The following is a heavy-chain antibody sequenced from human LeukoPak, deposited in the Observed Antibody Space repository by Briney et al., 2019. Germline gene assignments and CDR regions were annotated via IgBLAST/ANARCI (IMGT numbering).Heavy chain of an antibody. CDR3: ARIPMPAAGREDY. J-gene: IGHJ4*02. V-gene: IGHV1-46*01. D-gene: IGHD6-13*01. CDR2: INPSGGST. Sequence: GASVKVSCKASGYTFSVYFINWVRQAPGQGLEWMGIINPSGGSTSYAQKFQGRVTMTRDMSTSTVYMELSSLRSEDTAVYYCARIPMPAAGREDYWGQGTLVTVSS. CDR1: GYTFSVYF.